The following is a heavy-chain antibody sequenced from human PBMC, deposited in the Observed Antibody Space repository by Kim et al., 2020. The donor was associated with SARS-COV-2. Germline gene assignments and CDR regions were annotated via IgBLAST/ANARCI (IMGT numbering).Heavy chain of an antibody. Sequence: SETLSLTCAVYGGSFSGYYWSWIRQPPGKVLEWIGEINHSGSTNSNPSLKSRVTISVDTSKNQFSLKLSSVTAADTAVYYCARGRGYYGSIGMDVWGQGTTVTVSS. CDR2: INHSGST. D-gene: IGHD3-10*01. CDR1: GGSFSGYY. J-gene: IGHJ6*02. V-gene: IGHV4-34*01. CDR3: ARGRGYYGSIGMDV.